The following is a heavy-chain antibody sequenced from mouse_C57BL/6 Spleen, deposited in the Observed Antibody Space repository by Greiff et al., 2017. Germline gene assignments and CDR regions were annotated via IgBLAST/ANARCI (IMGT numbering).Heavy chain of an antibody. Sequence: EVMLVESGGDLVKPGGSLKLSCAASGFTFSSYGMSWVRQTPDKRLEWVATISSGGSYTYYPDCVKGRFTISRDNAKNTLYLQMRSLKSDDTDMYYCARYDYDCYAMDYWGQGTSVTVSS. J-gene: IGHJ4*01. CDR2: ISSGGSYT. D-gene: IGHD2-4*01. CDR3: ARYDYDCYAMDY. V-gene: IGHV5-6*01. CDR1: GFTFSSYG.